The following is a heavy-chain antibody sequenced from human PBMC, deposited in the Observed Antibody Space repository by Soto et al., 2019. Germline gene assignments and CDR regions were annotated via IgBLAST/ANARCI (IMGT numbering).Heavy chain of an antibody. CDR3: ARSSGLDSSSWSSY. CDR1: GGTFSSYA. CDR2: XIXXXGXA. Sequence: SVKVSCKASGGTFSSYAISLVRQAPGQGLEWMXGXIXXXGXAXXXQXXQXRVTITADESTSTAYMELRSLRSEDTAVYYCARSSGLDSSSWSSYWGQGTLVTVSS. V-gene: IGHV1-69*13. D-gene: IGHD6-13*01. J-gene: IGHJ4*02.